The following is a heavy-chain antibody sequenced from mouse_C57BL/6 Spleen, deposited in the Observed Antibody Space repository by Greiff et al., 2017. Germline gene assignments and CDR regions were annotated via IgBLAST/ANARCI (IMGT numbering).Heavy chain of an antibody. J-gene: IGHJ1*03. CDR2: ISYDGSN. CDR3: ARETTVVAHWYFDV. V-gene: IGHV3-6*01. CDR1: GYSIISGYY. Sequence: EVKLVESGPGLVKPSQSLSLTCSVTGYSIISGYYWNWIRQFPGNKLEWMGYISYDGSNNYNPSLKNRISITRDTSKNQFFLKLNSVTTEDTATYYCARETTVVAHWYFDVWGTGTTVTVSS. D-gene: IGHD1-1*01.